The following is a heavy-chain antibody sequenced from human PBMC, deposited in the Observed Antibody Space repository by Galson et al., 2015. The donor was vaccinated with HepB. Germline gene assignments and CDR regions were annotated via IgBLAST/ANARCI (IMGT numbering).Heavy chain of an antibody. V-gene: IGHV5-10-1*01. Sequence: QSGAEVKKPGESLRISCKASGYSFTSYWISWVRQMPGKGLEWMGRVDPSDSYANYSPSFQGHVTISADKSISTAYLQWSSLKASDTAMYYCAGAVGVTDEFDYWGQGTLVTVSS. CDR1: GYSFTSYW. J-gene: IGHJ4*02. D-gene: IGHD1-26*01. CDR2: VDPSDSYA. CDR3: AGAVGVTDEFDY.